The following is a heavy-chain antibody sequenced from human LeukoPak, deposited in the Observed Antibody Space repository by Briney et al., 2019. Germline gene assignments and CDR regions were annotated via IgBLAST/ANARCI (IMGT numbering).Heavy chain of an antibody. J-gene: IGHJ3*01. CDR3: AKGKIAVAGIDF. V-gene: IGHV3-30*02. CDR2: TRNDGINK. Sequence: GGSLRLSCAASGFTFSSPGMHWVRQAPGKGLEWVAFTRNDGINKYYADSVKGRFTISRDNSKSTLYLHMNSLRAEDTAVYYCAKGKIAVAGIDFWGQGTMVTVSS. CDR1: GFTFSSPG. D-gene: IGHD6-19*01.